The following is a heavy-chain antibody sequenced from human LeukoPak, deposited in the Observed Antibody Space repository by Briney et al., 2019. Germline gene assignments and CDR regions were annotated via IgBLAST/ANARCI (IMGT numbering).Heavy chain of an antibody. D-gene: IGHD4-17*01. V-gene: IGHV4-38-2*02. J-gene: IGHJ3*01. CDR3: AREGGYGDYIHASDV. Sequence: PSETLSLTCSVSGFSIRTGYSWGWIRQPPGKGLEWIGEINHSGSTNYNPSLKSRVTISVDTSKNQFSLKLTSMTAADTAIYYCAREGGYGDYIHASDVWGQGTMVTVSS. CDR1: GFSIRTGYS. CDR2: INHSGST.